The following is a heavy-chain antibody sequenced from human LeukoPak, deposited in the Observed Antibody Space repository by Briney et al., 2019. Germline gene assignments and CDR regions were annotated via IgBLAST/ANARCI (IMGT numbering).Heavy chain of an antibody. D-gene: IGHD1-26*01. Sequence: GGSLRLSCAASGFTFSSYSMNWVSQAPGKGLEWVSHITASGTAMFYADSVKGRFTISRDNAMNSLYLQMNSLRDEDTAVYYCASSGSYRFDYWGQGTLVTVSS. CDR1: GFTFSSYS. CDR3: ASSGSYRFDY. V-gene: IGHV3-48*02. CDR2: ITASGTAM. J-gene: IGHJ4*02.